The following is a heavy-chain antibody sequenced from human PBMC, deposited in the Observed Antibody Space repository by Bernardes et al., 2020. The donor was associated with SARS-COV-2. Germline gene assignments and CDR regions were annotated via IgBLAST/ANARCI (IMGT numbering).Heavy chain of an antibody. CDR3: ATVVGYSYGGGWFDP. D-gene: IGHD5-18*01. CDR2: ISAYHGNT. J-gene: IGHJ5*02. CDR1: GYTFTTYG. V-gene: IGHV1-18*01. Sequence: ASVKVSCKASGYTFTTYGMSWVRQAPGQGLEWMGWISAYHGNTNYARKFQGRVTMTTDTSTSTAYMELRSLRSDDTAVYYCATVVGYSYGGGWFDPWGQGTLVTVSS.